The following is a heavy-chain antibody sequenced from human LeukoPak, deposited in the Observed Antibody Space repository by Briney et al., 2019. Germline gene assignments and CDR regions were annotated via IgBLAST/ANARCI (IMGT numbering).Heavy chain of an antibody. D-gene: IGHD2-15*01. Sequence: QPGGSLRLSCAASGFTFSSYGMTWVRQAPGKGLEWVSYISSSSSTIYYADSVKGRFTISRDNAKNSLYLQLNSLRAEDTAVYYCARSGCSGGSCYSQRGAFDIWGQGTMVTVSS. J-gene: IGHJ3*02. CDR2: ISSSSSTI. CDR1: GFTFSSYG. CDR3: ARSGCSGGSCYSQRGAFDI. V-gene: IGHV3-48*01.